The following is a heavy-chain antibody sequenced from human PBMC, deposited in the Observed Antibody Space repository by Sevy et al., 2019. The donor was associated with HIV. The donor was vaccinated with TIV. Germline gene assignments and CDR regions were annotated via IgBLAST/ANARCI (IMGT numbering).Heavy chain of an antibody. CDR1: GFTFSSYW. CDR3: VRAIGAAGSY. V-gene: IGHV3-7*01. D-gene: IGHD6-13*01. Sequence: GGSLRLSCEASGFTFSSYWMSWVRQAPGKGLEWVANIKEDGSVKYYVESVKGRFTISRDNAKNSVYLPMNSLRAEDAALYYCVRAIGAAGSYWGLGTLVTVSS. CDR2: IKEDGSVK. J-gene: IGHJ4*02.